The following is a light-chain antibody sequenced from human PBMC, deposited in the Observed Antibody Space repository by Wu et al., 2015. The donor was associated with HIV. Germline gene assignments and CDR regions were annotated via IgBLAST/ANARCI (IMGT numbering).Light chain of an antibody. CDR2: DAS. CDR1: QSIGSY. V-gene: IGKV3-11*01. Sequence: EIVLTQSPATLSLSPGERATLSCRANQSIGSYLAWFQQKPGQAPRLLIYDASKRATGVPAGFSGSGSGTDFTLTISSLEPEDFAVYYCQQRDNWPLTFGPGTEVDIK. CDR3: QQRDNWPLT. J-gene: IGKJ3*01.